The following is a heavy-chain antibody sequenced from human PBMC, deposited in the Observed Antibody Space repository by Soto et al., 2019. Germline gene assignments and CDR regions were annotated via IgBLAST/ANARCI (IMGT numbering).Heavy chain of an antibody. J-gene: IGHJ4*02. CDR1: GGSISSGGYY. CDR3: ARVRVDTAMVTRYFDY. CDR2: IYYSGST. Sequence: QVQLQESGPGLVKPSQTLSLTCTVSGGSISSGGYYWSWIRQHPGKGLEWIGYIYYSGSTYYNPSRKSRVTISVDTSKNQFSLKLSSVTAADTAVYYCARVRVDTAMVTRYFDYWGQGTLVTVSS. D-gene: IGHD5-18*01. V-gene: IGHV4-31*03.